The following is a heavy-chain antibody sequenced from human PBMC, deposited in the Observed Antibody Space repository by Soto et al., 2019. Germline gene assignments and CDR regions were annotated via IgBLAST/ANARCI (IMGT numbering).Heavy chain of an antibody. V-gene: IGHV1-69*01. Sequence: QVQLVQSGAEVKKPGSSVKVSCKASGGTFSSYAISWVRQAPGQGLEWMGGIIPIFGTANYAQKFQGRVTLTADESTSTAYMELSSLSSEDTAVYYCARDGGVGSGSYSVYGMDVWGQWTTVTVSS. CDR2: IIPIFGTA. D-gene: IGHD1-26*01. CDR1: GGTFSSYA. J-gene: IGHJ6*02. CDR3: ARDGGVGSGSYSVYGMDV.